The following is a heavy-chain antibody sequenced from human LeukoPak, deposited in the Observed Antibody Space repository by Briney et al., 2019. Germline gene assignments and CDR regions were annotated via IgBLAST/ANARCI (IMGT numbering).Heavy chain of an antibody. CDR3: AKALRFFDWLPFDY. J-gene: IGHJ4*02. Sequence: PGGSLRLSCAASGFTFSSYGMHWVRQAPGKGLEWVAVISYDGSNKYYADSVKGRFTISRDNSKNTLYLQMNNLRAEDTALYYCAKALRFFDWLPFDYWGQGTLVTVSS. D-gene: IGHD3-9*01. V-gene: IGHV3-30*18. CDR1: GFTFSSYG. CDR2: ISYDGSNK.